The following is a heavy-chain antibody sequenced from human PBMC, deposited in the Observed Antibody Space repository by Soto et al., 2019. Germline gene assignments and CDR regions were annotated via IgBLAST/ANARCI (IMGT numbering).Heavy chain of an antibody. CDR2: IYYSGST. CDR1: GGSISSSSYY. J-gene: IGHJ5*02. CDR3: GICSGGSCLQYNWFDP. V-gene: IGHV4-39*01. Sequence: PSETLSLTCTVSGGSISSSSYYWGWIRQPPGKGLEWIGSIYYSGSTYYNPSLKSRVTISVDTSKNQFSLKLSSVTAADTVVYYCGICSGGSCLQYNWFDPWGQGTLVTVSS. D-gene: IGHD2-15*01.